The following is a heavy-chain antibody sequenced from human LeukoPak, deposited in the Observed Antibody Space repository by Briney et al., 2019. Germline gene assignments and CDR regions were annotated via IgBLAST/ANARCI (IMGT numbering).Heavy chain of an antibody. D-gene: IGHD3-16*01. J-gene: IGHJ4*02. CDR2: IFYSGSA. CDR1: GGSISNPDYY. V-gene: IGHV4-30-4*01. Sequence: SGTLSLTCTVSGGSISNPDYYWSWIRQPPGKGLEWIGYIFYSGSAYYNPSLKRRVTISVDTSKNQFSLKLTSVTAADTAVYYCARFGASAIDYWGQGTLVTVSS. CDR3: ARFGASAIDY.